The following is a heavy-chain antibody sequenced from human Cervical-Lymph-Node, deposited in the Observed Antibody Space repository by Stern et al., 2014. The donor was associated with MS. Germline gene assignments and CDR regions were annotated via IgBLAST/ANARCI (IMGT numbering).Heavy chain of an antibody. CDR2: TIRPVGTA. D-gene: IGHD3-10*01. V-gene: IGHV1-69*06. J-gene: IGHJ5*02. CDR1: GD. Sequence: QVQLVQSGADVKKPGSSVRVSCKASGDISWLRHGPGQGLEYMVCTIRPVGTAHYTQRFQGRLTITADKSTNTTYMELSSLRSDDTAIYYCATGAGDNWFDPWGQGTLVSVSS. CDR3: ATGAGDNWFDP.